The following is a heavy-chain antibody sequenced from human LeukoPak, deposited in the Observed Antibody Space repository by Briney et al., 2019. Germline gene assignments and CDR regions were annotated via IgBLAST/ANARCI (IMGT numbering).Heavy chain of an antibody. Sequence: GGSLRLSCAASGFTFSVYNMRWIRQAPGKGLEWVSSISRSGSTKYYADSVKGRFTISRDNAKNSLFLQMNSLRAEDTAVYYCARGGVDYYGSGTYYLMYYFDYWGQGALVTVSS. V-gene: IGHV3-11*01. D-gene: IGHD3-10*01. CDR1: GFTFSVYN. CDR2: ISRSGSTK. J-gene: IGHJ4*02. CDR3: ARGGVDYYGSGTYYLMYYFDY.